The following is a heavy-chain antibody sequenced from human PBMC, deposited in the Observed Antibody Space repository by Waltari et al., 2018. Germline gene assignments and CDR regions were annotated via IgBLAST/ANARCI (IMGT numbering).Heavy chain of an antibody. CDR1: GFHIKYNY. D-gene: IGHD6-6*01. CDR2: IYSGGRT. CDR3: ARGETAVLDY. J-gene: IGHJ4*01. V-gene: IGHV3-53*01. Sequence: EVQLVESGGGLIQPGGSLRLSCAASGFHIKYNYMTWVRQAPGKGLEWVSVIYSGGRTDYPLSMKGRVTISRDTYKNLVFLEMKSLRAEDTAVYYCARGETAVLDYWGHGTLVTVSS.